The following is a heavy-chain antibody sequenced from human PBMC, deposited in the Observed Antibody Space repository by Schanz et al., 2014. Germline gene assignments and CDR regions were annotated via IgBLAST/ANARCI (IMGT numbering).Heavy chain of an antibody. CDR3: TRDRGALINHNDALDL. J-gene: IGHJ3*01. Sequence: QAQLVESGGGVVQPGRSLRLSCAASGFTFSSYGMHWVRQAPGKGLEWVAVTSTDGTKTYYAASVRGRFTISRDNSKNTVYLQMNSLRSEDTAVYYCTRDRGALINHNDALDLWGQGTMVSVSS. V-gene: IGHV3-30*19. CDR2: TSTDGTKT. CDR1: GFTFSSYG. D-gene: IGHD3-16*01.